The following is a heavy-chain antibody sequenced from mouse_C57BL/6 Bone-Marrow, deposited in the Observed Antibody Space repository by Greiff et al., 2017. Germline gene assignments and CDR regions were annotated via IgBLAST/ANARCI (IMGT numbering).Heavy chain of an antibody. V-gene: IGHV1-81*01. J-gene: IGHJ1*03. CDR1: GYTFTSYG. Sequence: QVQLQQSGAELARPGASVKLSCKASGYTFTSYGISWVKQRTGQCLEWIGEIYPRSGNTYYNEKFKGKATLTADKSSSTAYMELRSLTSEDSAVYFCARYGNYWYFDVWGTGTTVTVSS. CDR2: IYPRSGNT. D-gene: IGHD2-1*01. CDR3: ARYGNYWYFDV.